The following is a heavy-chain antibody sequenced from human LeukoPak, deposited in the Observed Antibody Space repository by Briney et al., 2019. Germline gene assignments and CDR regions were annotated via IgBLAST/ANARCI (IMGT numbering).Heavy chain of an antibody. D-gene: IGHD6-6*01. CDR2: IYSGGST. Sequence: GGSLRLSCAASGFTVSSNYMSWVRQAPGKGLEWVSVIYSGGSTYYADSVKGRFTISRDNAKNSLYLQMNSLRIEDMAFYYCAKGGRATRLDDAFDIWGQGTMVAVSS. V-gene: IGHV3-53*05. CDR3: AKGGRATRLDDAFDI. J-gene: IGHJ3*02. CDR1: GFTVSSNY.